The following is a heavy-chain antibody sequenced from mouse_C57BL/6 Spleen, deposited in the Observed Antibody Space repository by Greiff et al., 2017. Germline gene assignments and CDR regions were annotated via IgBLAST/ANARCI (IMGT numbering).Heavy chain of an antibody. D-gene: IGHD2-4*01. Sequence: ESGPGLVKPSQSLSLTCSVTGYSITSGYYWNWIRQFPGNKLEWMGYISYDGSNNYNPSLKNRISITRDTSKNQFFLKLNTVTTEDTATYYCARGDDDDGICYFDYWGQGTTLTVSS. V-gene: IGHV3-6*01. CDR2: ISYDGSN. CDR3: ARGDDDDGICYFDY. J-gene: IGHJ2*01. CDR1: GYSITSGYY.